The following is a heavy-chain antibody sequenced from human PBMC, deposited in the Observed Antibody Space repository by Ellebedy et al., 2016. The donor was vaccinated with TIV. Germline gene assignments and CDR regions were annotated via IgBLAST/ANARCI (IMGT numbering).Heavy chain of an antibody. V-gene: IGHV5-51*01. Sequence: GESLKISCQGSGYRFTGYWIGWVRQMPEKGLGWMGIIFPGDSDTRYSPSFQGQVTISADKSTATAYLQWTSLKASDSAMYYCARGSWREVSTWFENWGQGTLVTVSS. J-gene: IGHJ4*02. CDR2: IFPGDSDT. CDR3: ARGSWREVSTWFEN. CDR1: GYRFTGYW. D-gene: IGHD3-16*02.